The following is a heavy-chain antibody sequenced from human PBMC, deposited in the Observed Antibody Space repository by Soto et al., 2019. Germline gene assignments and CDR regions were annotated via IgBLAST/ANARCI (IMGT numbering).Heavy chain of an antibody. J-gene: IGHJ6*02. CDR3: ARGLLAYFGMDV. Sequence: QLVQSGAEVKKPGASVKVSCKASGYRFSNYDISWVRQAPGQGLEWMAWISAHNGNKHYAEKFQGRVSTTTDTSTSTAYMEVRTLKTDDTAVYYCARGLLAYFGMDVWGQGTTVIVS. CDR2: ISAHNGNK. D-gene: IGHD1-26*01. V-gene: IGHV1-18*01. CDR1: GYRFSNYD.